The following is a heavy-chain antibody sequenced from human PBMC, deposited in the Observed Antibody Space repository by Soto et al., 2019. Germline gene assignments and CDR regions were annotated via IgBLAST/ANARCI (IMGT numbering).Heavy chain of an antibody. CDR3: ARDYYGSGSTT. V-gene: IGHV3-33*01. D-gene: IGHD3-10*01. J-gene: IGHJ5*02. CDR2: IWYDGSNK. CDR1: GFTFSSYG. Sequence: GSLRLSCAASGFTFSSYGVHWVRQAPGKGLEWVAVIWYDGSNKYYADSVKGRFTISRDNSKNTLYLQMNSLRAEDTAVYYCARDYYGSGSTTWGQGTLVTVSS.